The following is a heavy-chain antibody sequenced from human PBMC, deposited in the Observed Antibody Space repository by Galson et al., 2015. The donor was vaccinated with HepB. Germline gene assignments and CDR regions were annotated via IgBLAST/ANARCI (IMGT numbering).Heavy chain of an antibody. CDR3: VKDLLGGGDY. Sequence: SLRLSCAASGFTFSSYAMHWVRQAPGKGLEWVAVISYDGSNKYYADSVKGRFTISRDNSKNTLYLQMSSLRAEDTAVYYCVKDLLGGGDYWGQGTLVTVSS. CDR1: GFTFSSYA. D-gene: IGHD3-16*01. V-gene: IGHV3-30*14. J-gene: IGHJ4*02. CDR2: ISYDGSNK.